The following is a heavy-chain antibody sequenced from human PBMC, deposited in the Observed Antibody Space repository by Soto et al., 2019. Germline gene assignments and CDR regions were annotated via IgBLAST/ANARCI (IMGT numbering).Heavy chain of an antibody. V-gene: IGHV3-53*02. CDR3: ARGVDNWNALPHYYGMDV. D-gene: IGHD1-20*01. Sequence: EVQLVETGGGLIQPGGSLRLSCAASGFTVSSNYMSWVRQAPGKGLEWVSVIYSGGSTYYADSVKGRFTISRDNSKNTLYLQMNSLRAEDTAVYYCARGVDNWNALPHYYGMDVWGQGTTVTVSS. CDR2: IYSGGST. CDR1: GFTVSSNY. J-gene: IGHJ6*02.